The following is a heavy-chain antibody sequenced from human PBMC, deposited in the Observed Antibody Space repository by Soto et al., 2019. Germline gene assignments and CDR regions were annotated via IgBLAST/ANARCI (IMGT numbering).Heavy chain of an antibody. Sequence: ASVKVSCKASGYTFTSYGISWVRQAPGQGLEWMGWISAYNGNTNYAQKLQGRVTMTTDTSTSTAYMELRSLRSDDTAVYYCARVKSVDLVATIPHFDYWGQGTLITVSS. D-gene: IGHD5-12*01. CDR2: ISAYNGNT. J-gene: IGHJ4*02. CDR3: ARVKSVDLVATIPHFDY. V-gene: IGHV1-18*01. CDR1: GYTFTSYG.